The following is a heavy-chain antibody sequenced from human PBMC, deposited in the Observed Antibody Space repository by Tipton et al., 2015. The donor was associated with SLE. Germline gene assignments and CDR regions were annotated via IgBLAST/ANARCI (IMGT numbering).Heavy chain of an antibody. CDR3: ARESKYYGDSCY. J-gene: IGHJ4*02. CDR2: INHSGST. Sequence: TLSLTCTVSGGSISSSSYYWSWIRQPPGKGLEWIGEINHSGSTNYNPSLKGRVTISVDTSKNQFSLKLSSVTAADTAVYYCARESKYYGDSCYWGQGTLVTVSS. D-gene: IGHD4-17*01. V-gene: IGHV4-39*07. CDR1: GGSISSSSYY.